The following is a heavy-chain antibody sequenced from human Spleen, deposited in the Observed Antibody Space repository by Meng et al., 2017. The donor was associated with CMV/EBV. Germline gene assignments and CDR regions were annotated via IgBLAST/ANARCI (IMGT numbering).Heavy chain of an antibody. D-gene: IGHD2/OR15-2a*01. V-gene: IGHV4-4*07. Sequence: HVPLRRAGPGWSKPSEPLSLTCTVVRGSGSNYYWGWIRQSAGKGLEWIGRIYSSGITVYNPSFKSRVIMSVDTSKNQFSLKLNSVTAADTAVYYCARGRVAGTFYLNGFDYWGRGALVTVSS. CDR3: ARGRVAGTFYLNGFDY. J-gene: IGHJ4*02. CDR2: IYSSGIT. CDR1: RGSGSNYY.